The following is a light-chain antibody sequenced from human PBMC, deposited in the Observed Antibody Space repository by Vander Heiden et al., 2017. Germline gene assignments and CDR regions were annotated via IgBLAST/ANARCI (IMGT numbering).Light chain of an antibody. J-gene: IGKJ2*01. CDR2: GAS. CDR1: QSVSSSY. V-gene: IGKV3-20*01. Sequence: EIVLTQSPGTLSLSPGERATLSCRASQSVSSSYLAWYQQKPGQAPRLLIYGASSRANGIPDRFSGSGSGTDFTLTISRLEPEDFAVYYCQQYGSGRTFGQGTKLEIK. CDR3: QQYGSGRT.